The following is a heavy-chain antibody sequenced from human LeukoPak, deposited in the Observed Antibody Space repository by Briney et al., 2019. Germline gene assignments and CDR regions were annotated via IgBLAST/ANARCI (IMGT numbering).Heavy chain of an antibody. Sequence: GEALKISCKGSGYSLTRYWIGWVRQMPGKGLEWMGIIFLGCSDTPYSPSFQGQVPISADRSISTAYLQRSSLKASDTAMYYCASLRPVAGRDFDFWGQGTLLTVSS. CDR2: IFLGCSDT. D-gene: IGHD6-19*01. CDR3: ASLRPVAGRDFDF. CDR1: GYSLTRYW. J-gene: IGHJ4*02. V-gene: IGHV5-51*01.